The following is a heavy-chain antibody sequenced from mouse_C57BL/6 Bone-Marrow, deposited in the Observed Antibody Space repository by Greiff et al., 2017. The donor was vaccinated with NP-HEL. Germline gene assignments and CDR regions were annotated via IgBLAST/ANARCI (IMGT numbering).Heavy chain of an antibody. V-gene: IGHV1-74*01. J-gene: IGHJ3*01. CDR2: IHPSDSDT. D-gene: IGHD1-1*01. CDR3: ATGGSSYGGCAY. Sequence: QVQLQQPGAELVKPGASVKVSCKASGYTFTSYWMHWVKQRPGQGLEWIGRIHPSDSDTNYNQKFKGKATLTVDNSSSTAYMQLSSLTSEDSAVDYCATGGSSYGGCAYWGQGTLVTVSA. CDR1: GYTFTSYW.